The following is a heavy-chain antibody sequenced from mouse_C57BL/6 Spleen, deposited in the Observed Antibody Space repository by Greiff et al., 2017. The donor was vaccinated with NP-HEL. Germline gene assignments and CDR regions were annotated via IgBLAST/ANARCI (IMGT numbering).Heavy chain of an antibody. J-gene: IGHJ3*01. V-gene: IGHV1-53*01. CDR3: ARSGGTGVYDYDGAY. CDR2: INPSNGGT. Sequence: VQLQQPGTELVKPGASVKLSCKASGYTFTSYWMHWVKQRPGQGLEWIGNINPSNGGTNYNEKFKSKATLTVDKSSSTAYMQLSSLTSEDSAVYYCARSGGTGVYDYDGAYWGQGTLVTVSA. D-gene: IGHD2-4*01. CDR1: GYTFTSYW.